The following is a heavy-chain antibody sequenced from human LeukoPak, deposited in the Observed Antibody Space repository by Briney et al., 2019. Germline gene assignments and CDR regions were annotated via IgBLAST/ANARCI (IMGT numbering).Heavy chain of an antibody. V-gene: IGHV4-4*07. CDR3: ARDSNDFWTAYSDN. CDR1: GDSIPSSY. D-gene: IGHD3/OR15-3a*01. Sequence: SQTLSLTCTVSGDSIPSSYWSWIRQPAGKGLEWIGRLYPSGSTNYNSSLKSRVTMSLDTSKNQFSLNLKSVTAADTAMYYCARDSNDFWTAYSDNWGPGSLVTVSP. J-gene: IGHJ4*02. CDR2: LYPSGST.